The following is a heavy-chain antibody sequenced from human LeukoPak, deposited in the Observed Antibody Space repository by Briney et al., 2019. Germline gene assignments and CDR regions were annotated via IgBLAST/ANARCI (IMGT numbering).Heavy chain of an antibody. CDR3: ARHVEYDSSGYYAFDI. D-gene: IGHD3-22*01. Sequence: PSETLSLTCTGSDGSITTYYWSWIRQPPGKGLEWIGYIFYSRNTTYNPSLRSRVTLSIDTSKNQLSLKVNSVTAADTAVYYCARHVEYDSSGYYAFDIWGQGTMVTVSS. CDR2: IFYSRNT. CDR1: DGSITTYY. J-gene: IGHJ3*02. V-gene: IGHV4-59*08.